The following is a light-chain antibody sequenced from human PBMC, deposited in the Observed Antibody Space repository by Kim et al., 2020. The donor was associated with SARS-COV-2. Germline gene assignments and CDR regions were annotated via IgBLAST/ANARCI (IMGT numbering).Light chain of an antibody. CDR1: GADVAPYDH. Sequence: GHSITLSCTRTGADVAPYDHVSWYQQYPGTAPKLILYDVDLRPSAISDRFSGSESGHTASLTISELQAEDEALYHCSSYTINGTPFFGGGTKVTVL. V-gene: IGLV2-14*04. CDR3: SSYTINGTPF. J-gene: IGLJ2*01. CDR2: DVD.